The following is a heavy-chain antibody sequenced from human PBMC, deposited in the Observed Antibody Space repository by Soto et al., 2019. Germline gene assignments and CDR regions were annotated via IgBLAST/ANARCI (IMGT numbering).Heavy chain of an antibody. J-gene: IGHJ4*02. CDR2: ISSSGGST. CDR3: AKVMFSGQLARGECFDY. V-gene: IGHV3-23*01. Sequence: EVQLLESGGGLVQPGGSLRLSCAASGFTFSSYAMSWVRQAPGKGLEWVSSISSSGGSTYYADSVKGRFTISRDNSKNTLYLQMNSLRPEATAVYYCAKVMFSGQLARGECFDYWGQGTLVTVSA. D-gene: IGHD6-6*01. CDR1: GFTFSSYA.